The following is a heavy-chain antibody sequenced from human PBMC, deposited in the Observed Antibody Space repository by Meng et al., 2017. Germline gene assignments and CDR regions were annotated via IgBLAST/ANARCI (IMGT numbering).Heavy chain of an antibody. CDR2: LSGGGFTT. D-gene: IGHD3-10*01. CDR1: GFSFSSYA. CDR3: AKYSYGLGDYFDY. Sequence: GPRVGSVWGLVPPGGSLRPSCAAFGFSFSSYAMSWVRRAPGKGLEWLAALSGGGFTTYYADSVKGRFTISRHNSKNTLYLQVNSLRAEDTALYYCAKYSYGLGDYFDYWGQGALVTVSS. V-gene: IGHV3-23*04. J-gene: IGHJ4*02.